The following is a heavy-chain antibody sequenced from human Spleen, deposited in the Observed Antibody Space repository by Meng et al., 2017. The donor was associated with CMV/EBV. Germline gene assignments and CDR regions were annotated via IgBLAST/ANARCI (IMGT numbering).Heavy chain of an antibody. D-gene: IGHD3-22*01. Sequence: GESLKISCAASGFTFSSYWMHWVRQAPGKGLVWVSRINSDGSSTSYADSVKGRFTISRDNAKNTLYLQMNSLRAEDTAVYYCARDSHYDSSGYYSPSDAFDIWGQGTMVTVSS. CDR2: INSDGSST. CDR1: GFTFSSYW. J-gene: IGHJ3*02. CDR3: ARDSHYDSSGYYSPSDAFDI. V-gene: IGHV3-74*01.